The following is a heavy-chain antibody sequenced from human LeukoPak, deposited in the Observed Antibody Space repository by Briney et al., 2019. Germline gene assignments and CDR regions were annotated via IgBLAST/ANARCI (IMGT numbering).Heavy chain of an antibody. CDR1: GYTFTSYY. CDR2: INPSGGST. Sequence: ASVKVSCKASGYTFTSYYMHWVRQAPGKGLEWMGIINPSGGSTSYAQKFQGRVTMTRDTSTSTVYMELSSLRSEDTAVYYCARDFDCSSTSCYDQGDYWGQGTLVTVSS. CDR3: ARDFDCSSTSCYDQGDY. D-gene: IGHD2-2*01. V-gene: IGHV1-46*01. J-gene: IGHJ4*02.